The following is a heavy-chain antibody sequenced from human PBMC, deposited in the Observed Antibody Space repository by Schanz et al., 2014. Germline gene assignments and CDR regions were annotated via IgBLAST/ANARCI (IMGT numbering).Heavy chain of an antibody. V-gene: IGHV3-11*06. CDR1: GFSFSDYY. Sequence: VQLAESGGGLVQPGGSLRLSCAASGFSFSDYYMSWIRQAPGKGLEWISFINTGSNYINYSDSVKGRFTISRDNTKNSLFLQLNSLRADDTAVYYCLAPDYGMDVWGQGTTVTVSS. J-gene: IGHJ6*02. CDR2: INTGSNYI. CDR3: LAPDYGMDV.